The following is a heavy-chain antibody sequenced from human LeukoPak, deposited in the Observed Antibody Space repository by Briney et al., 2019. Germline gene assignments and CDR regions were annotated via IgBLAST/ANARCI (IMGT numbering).Heavy chain of an antibody. CDR1: GYTFTSYG. D-gene: IGHD3-9*01. V-gene: IGHV1-18*01. CDR3: ARIVDILTGYYQLDY. CDR2: ISAYNGNT. J-gene: IGHJ4*02. Sequence: GASVTVSCKASGYTFTSYGISWVRQAPGQGLEWMGWISAYNGNTNYAQKLQGRVTMTTDTSTSTAYMELRSLRSDDTAVYYCARIVDILTGYYQLDYWGQGTLVTVSS.